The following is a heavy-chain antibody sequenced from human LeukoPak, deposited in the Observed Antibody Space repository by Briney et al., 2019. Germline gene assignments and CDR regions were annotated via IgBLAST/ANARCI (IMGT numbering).Heavy chain of an antibody. CDR2: MSPNSGDT. D-gene: IGHD7-27*01. CDR1: GYTFTSYG. V-gene: IGHV1-8*02. Sequence: VKVSCKASGYTFTSYGISWVRQATGQRPEWMGWMSPNSGDTGYAQKFQDRVTMTRNTSISTAYMELSSLRSDDTAVYYCARGPPNWGYDYWGPGTLVTVSS. CDR3: ARGPPNWGYDY. J-gene: IGHJ4*02.